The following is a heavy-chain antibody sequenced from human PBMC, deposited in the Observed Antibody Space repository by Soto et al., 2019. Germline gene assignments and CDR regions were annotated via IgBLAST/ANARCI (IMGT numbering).Heavy chain of an antibody. CDR1: GFTFSSYA. J-gene: IGHJ4*02. Sequence: EVQLLESGGDLIQPGGSLRLSCAASGFTFSSYAMSWVRQAPGKGLGWGSAISRSCGSTFYADSVKGRFTISRDNSRNTLYLQMNSLRAEDTAIYYCAKYQPMTQPRPYFDYWGQGTLVTVSS. D-gene: IGHD3-22*01. CDR3: AKYQPMTQPRPYFDY. CDR2: ISRSCGST. V-gene: IGHV3-23*01.